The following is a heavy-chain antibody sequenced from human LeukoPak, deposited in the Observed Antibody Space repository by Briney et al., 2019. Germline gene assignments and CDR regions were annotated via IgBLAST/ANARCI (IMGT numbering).Heavy chain of an antibody. D-gene: IGHD6-19*01. CDR2: IKQDGSEK. CDR1: GFTFSSYW. V-gene: IGHV3-7*03. Sequence: PGGSLRLSCAASGFTFSSYWMNWVRQAPGKGLEWVANIKQDGSEKYYVDSVKGRFTISRDNAKNSLFLQMNNLRAEDTALYHCARSIAVAGTPNDAFDIWGQGTMVTVSS. CDR3: ARSIAVAGTPNDAFDI. J-gene: IGHJ3*02.